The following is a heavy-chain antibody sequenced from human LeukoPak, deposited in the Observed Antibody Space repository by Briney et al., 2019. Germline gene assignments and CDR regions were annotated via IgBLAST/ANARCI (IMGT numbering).Heavy chain of an antibody. CDR3: ARAKFYGSSGHDAFDI. J-gene: IGHJ3*02. CDR1: GYTFTGYY. V-gene: IGHV1-2*02. CDR2: INPNSGDT. D-gene: IGHD3-22*01. Sequence: ASVKVSCKASGYTFTGYYIHWVRQAPGQGLEWMGWINPNSGDTNYAQKFQGRVTMTRDTSISTAYMELSRLRSDDTAVYYCARAKFYGSSGHDAFDIWGQGTMVTVSS.